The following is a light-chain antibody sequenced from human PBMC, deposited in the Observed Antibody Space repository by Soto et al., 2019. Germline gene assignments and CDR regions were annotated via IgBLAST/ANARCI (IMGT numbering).Light chain of an antibody. CDR3: QRLSHA. CDR2: AAS. J-gene: IGKJ4*01. Sequence: DIPLTQYPSSLSASVGDRVTITCRASQGISNYVAWYQQKPGKAPKLLIYAASTLQSGVPSRFSGSGSGTDFTLTISSLQPEDFATYYCQRLSHAFGGGTKVEIK. CDR1: QGISNY. V-gene: IGKV1-9*01.